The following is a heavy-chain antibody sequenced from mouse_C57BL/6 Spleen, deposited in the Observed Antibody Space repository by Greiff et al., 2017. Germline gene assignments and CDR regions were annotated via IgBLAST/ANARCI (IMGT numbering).Heavy chain of an antibody. CDR2: IDPADGET. CDR1: GFNIKDYY. J-gene: IGHJ1*03. D-gene: IGHD1-1*01. CDR3: ARSDCYGSRTRYCDV. V-gene: IGHV14-2*01. Sequence: EVKVVESGAELVKPGASVKLSCTASGFNIKDYYMHWVKPRTEQGLEWIGRIDPADGETKYAPKFPGKATITADTSSNTAYLQLSSLTSEETAVYYCARSDCYGSRTRYCDVWGTGTTVTVSS.